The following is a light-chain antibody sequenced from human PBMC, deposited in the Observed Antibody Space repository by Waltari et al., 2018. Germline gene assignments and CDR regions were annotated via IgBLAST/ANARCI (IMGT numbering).Light chain of an antibody. J-gene: IGKJ4*01. V-gene: IGKV4-1*01. CDR1: QSVLYSSDSKNY. CDR3: QQYYSTPLT. Sequence: DIVVTQSQNSLAVSLGERATIHCKSTQSVLYSSDSKNYLAWYQQKPGQPPQLLISWASVRESGVPDRFSGSGSGTDFTLTISSLQAEDVAVYYCQQYYSTPLTFGGGTKVEIK. CDR2: WAS.